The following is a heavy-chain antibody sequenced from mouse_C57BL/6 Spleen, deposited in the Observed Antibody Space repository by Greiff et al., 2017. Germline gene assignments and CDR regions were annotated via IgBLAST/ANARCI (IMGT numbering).Heavy chain of an antibody. CDR1: GYAFSSYW. Sequence: QVQLQQSGAELVKPGASVKISCKASGYAFSSYWMNWVKQRPGKGLAWIGQIYPGDGDTNYNGKFKGKATLTADKSSSTAYMQLSSLTSEDSAVYFCARDDDGYYSFAYWGQGTLVTVSA. CDR3: ARDDDGYYSFAY. CDR2: IYPGDGDT. D-gene: IGHD2-3*01. V-gene: IGHV1-80*01. J-gene: IGHJ3*01.